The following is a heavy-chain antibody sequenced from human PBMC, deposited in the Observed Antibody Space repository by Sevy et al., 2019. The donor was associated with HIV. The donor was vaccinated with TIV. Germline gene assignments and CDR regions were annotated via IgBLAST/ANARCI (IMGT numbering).Heavy chain of an antibody. CDR3: ARDRAYSALDY. Sequence: GGSLRLSCVASGFTFSDSWMTWVRQAPGKGLERIAFINEDGSRLGYVDSVRGRFTISRENTKNSLCLQMNSLRAEDTAVYFCARDRAYSALDYWGQGTLVTVSS. J-gene: IGHJ4*02. V-gene: IGHV3-7*01. CDR1: GFTFSDSW. CDR2: INEDGSRL. D-gene: IGHD5-18*01.